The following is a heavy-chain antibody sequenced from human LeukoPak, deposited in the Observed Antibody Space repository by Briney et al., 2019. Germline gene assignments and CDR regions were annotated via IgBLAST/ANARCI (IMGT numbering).Heavy chain of an antibody. Sequence: GGSLRLSCVVSGFTFSSYSMSWVRQAPGKGLEWVSAISDRGDRTWDADSVKGRVTISRDNYKNTLFLQMNSLRAEDTAIYYCAKDSYDSSGSRYDYWGQGTLVTVSS. J-gene: IGHJ4*02. CDR2: ISDRGDRT. CDR3: AKDSYDSSGSRYDY. D-gene: IGHD3-22*01. CDR1: GFTFSSYS. V-gene: IGHV3-23*01.